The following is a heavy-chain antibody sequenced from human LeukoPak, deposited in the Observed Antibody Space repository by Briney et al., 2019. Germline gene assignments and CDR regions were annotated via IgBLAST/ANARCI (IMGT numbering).Heavy chain of an antibody. CDR2: INDYAGNT. V-gene: IGHV4-34*01. CDR1: GASFTDYF. J-gene: IGHJ6*02. D-gene: IGHD3-22*01. CDR3: ARGRIAKIVVVHSFHYGMDV. Sequence: NASETLSLTCDVVGASFTDYFWTWIRQSPGNWLEWIGEINDYAGNTNYNPSLNSRASISLEKSKNQFSLELRSVTAADTAVYYCARGRIAKIVVVHSFHYGMDVWGQGTTVTVSS.